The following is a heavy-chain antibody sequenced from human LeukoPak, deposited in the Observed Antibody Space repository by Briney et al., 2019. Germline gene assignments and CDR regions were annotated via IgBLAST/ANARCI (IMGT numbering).Heavy chain of an antibody. CDR3: AKDGGIAEAGGWFDP. CDR2: ISAGGGSP. D-gene: IGHD6-13*01. V-gene: IGHV3-23*01. Sequence: GGSLRLSCAASGFTFSSYAMRWVRQAPGKGLEWVSAISAGGGSPYYADSVKGRFSTSRDNSKNTLYLQMNSLRAEDTAVYYCAKDGGIAEAGGWFDPWGQGTLVTVSS. J-gene: IGHJ5*02. CDR1: GFTFSSYA.